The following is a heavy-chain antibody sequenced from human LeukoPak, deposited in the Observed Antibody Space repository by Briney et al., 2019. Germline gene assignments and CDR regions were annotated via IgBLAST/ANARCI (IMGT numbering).Heavy chain of an antibody. CDR1: GFTFSSYA. D-gene: IGHD4-17*01. V-gene: IGHV3-30-3*01. Sequence: GGSLRLSCAASGFTFSSYAMHWVRQAPGKGLEWVAVISYDGSNKYYADSVKGRFTISRDNSKNTLYLQMNSLRAEDTAVYYCAKDRLSYGDYVSDYWGQGTLVTVSS. J-gene: IGHJ4*02. CDR2: ISYDGSNK. CDR3: AKDRLSYGDYVSDY.